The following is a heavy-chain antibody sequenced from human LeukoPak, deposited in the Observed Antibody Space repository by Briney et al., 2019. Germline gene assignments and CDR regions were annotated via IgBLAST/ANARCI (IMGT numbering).Heavy chain of an antibody. D-gene: IGHD3-22*01. CDR1: GFTFSDYG. V-gene: IGHV3-21*01. CDR3: ARGPDYFDSSGSFPFFFDS. J-gene: IGHJ4*02. CDR2: ISSASSYI. Sequence: GGSLRLSCVASGFTFSDYGMNWVRQAPGKGLEWVSSISSASSYIYYADSVKRRFIISRDNAKNSLYLQMDSLRADDTAVYYCARGPDYFDSSGSFPFFFDSWGQGTLVTVSS.